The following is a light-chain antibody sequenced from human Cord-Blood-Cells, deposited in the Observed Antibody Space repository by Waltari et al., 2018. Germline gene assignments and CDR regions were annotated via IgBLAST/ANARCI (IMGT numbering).Light chain of an antibody. Sequence: QSALTQPPSASGSPGQSITISCTGTSSDVGGYNYVSWYQQHPGKAPKLMIYDVSNRPSGVSDRFSGSKSGNTASLTISGLQAEDEADYYCSPYTSSSTWVFGGGTKLTVL. CDR3: SPYTSSSTWV. V-gene: IGLV2-14*01. CDR1: SSDVGGYNY. CDR2: DVS. J-gene: IGLJ3*02.